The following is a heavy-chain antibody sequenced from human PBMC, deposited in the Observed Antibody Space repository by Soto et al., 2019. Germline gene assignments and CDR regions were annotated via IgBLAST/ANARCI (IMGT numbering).Heavy chain of an antibody. CDR1: GGSFNGYA. Sequence: QVQLVQSGAEVKKPGSSVKVSCKASGGSFNGYAVSWVRQAPGRGLEWMGGLTPISGAATYAKNFQGRVSIIADGSTTTAYLDLTSLTSEDTAIYFCARHRLFYDSGSHSYVPYYFENWGQGTLVRVSS. CDR2: LTPISGAA. D-gene: IGHD1-26*01. CDR3: ARHRLFYDSGSHSYVPYYFEN. V-gene: IGHV1-69*01. J-gene: IGHJ4*02.